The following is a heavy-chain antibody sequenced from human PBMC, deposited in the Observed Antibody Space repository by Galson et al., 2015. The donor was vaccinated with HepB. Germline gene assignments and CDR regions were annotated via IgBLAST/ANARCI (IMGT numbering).Heavy chain of an antibody. J-gene: IGHJ3*02. Sequence: QSGAEVKKPGESLKISCTGSGYSFTTYWIGWVRQMPGKGLEWMGIIYPDDSDTKYRPSFQGQVTISADKSISTAYLQWSSPKASDTAMYYCAARAGSSGWYTTAFDIWGQGTMVTVSS. CDR2: IYPDDSDT. CDR1: GYSFTTYW. CDR3: AARAGSSGWYTTAFDI. D-gene: IGHD6-19*01. V-gene: IGHV5-51*03.